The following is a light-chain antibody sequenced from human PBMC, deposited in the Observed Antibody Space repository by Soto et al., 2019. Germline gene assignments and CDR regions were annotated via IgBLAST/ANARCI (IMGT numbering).Light chain of an antibody. J-gene: IGKJ4*01. CDR2: DAS. V-gene: IGKV3-20*01. CDR3: QQLSSYPPT. Sequence: EFVLTQSPGTLSLSPGERATLSCRASQTVRNNYLAWYQQKPGQAPRLLIYDASNRATGIPDRFSGGGSGTDFTLTISRLEPEDFAVYYCQQLSSYPPTFGAGTKVEIK. CDR1: QTVRNNY.